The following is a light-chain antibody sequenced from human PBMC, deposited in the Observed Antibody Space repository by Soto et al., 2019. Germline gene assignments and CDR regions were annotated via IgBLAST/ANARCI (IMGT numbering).Light chain of an antibody. CDR2: GAS. V-gene: IGKV1-5*01. J-gene: IGKJ5*01. CDR3: QRYNSFSAT. CDR1: QNIASW. Sequence: DIQLTQSPSTLSASVGDRVTITCRASQNIASWLAWYQHKPGKAPKVLIYGASTVDSGVPSRFSGSRSATEFTLTTSRLQPDDFATYYCQRYNSFSATFGQGTRLEIK.